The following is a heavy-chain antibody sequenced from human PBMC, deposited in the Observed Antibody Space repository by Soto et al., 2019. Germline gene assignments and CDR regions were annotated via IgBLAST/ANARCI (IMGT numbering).Heavy chain of an antibody. V-gene: IGHV4-31*03. D-gene: IGHD3-10*01. CDR3: ARGTRPDTRFGESIFDF. CDR2: LSHSGGT. J-gene: IGHJ4*02. CDR1: GASIGSGTYY. Sequence: QVQLQESGPGLVKPSQTLSLTCTVSGASIGSGTYYWHWIRQHPGKGLEWIGWLSHSGGTYYNPSLRSRMNISVATSKDQFSLRLTSVTAADTAVYYCARGTRPDTRFGESIFDFWGQGTLVTVSS.